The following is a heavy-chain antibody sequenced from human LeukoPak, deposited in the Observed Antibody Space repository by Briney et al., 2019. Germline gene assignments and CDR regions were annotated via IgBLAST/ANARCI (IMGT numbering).Heavy chain of an antibody. CDR2: VYYIGTT. D-gene: IGHD1-14*01. Sequence: PSETLSLTCTVSGGSISTYYWNWIRQPPGKGLEWIGYVYYIGTTNYNPSLKSRVTISVDGSKNQFSLKLTSVTAADTAVYYCARVNREGFDIWGQGTMVNVSS. J-gene: IGHJ3*02. V-gene: IGHV4-59*01. CDR3: ARVNREGFDI. CDR1: GGSISTYY.